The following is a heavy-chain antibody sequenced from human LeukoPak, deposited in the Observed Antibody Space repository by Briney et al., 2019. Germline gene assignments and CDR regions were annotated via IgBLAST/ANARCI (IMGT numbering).Heavy chain of an antibody. V-gene: IGHV1-2*02. CDR1: GYTFTGHY. CDR3: AREVALGYCIDGVCPPFGY. D-gene: IGHD2-8*01. CDR2: IDPHSGDT. J-gene: IGHJ4*02. Sequence: ASVRVSCKASGYTFTGHYLHWVRQAPGQGLEWMGWIDPHSGDTNYAQKFQGRVPMTRDTSITTAYMELSRLTSDDTAVYYCAREVALGYCIDGVCPPFGYWGQGTLVTVSS.